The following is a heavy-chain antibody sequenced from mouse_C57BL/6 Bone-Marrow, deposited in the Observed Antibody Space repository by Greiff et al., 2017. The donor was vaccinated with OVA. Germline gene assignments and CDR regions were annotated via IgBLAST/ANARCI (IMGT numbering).Heavy chain of an antibody. Sequence: QVQLQQPGAELVRPGTSVKLSCKASGYTFTSYWMHWVKQRPGQGLEWIGVIDPSDSYTNYNQKFKGKATLTVDTSSSTAYMKLSSLTSEDSAVYYWARYPQTAQGFAYWGQGTLVTVSA. J-gene: IGHJ3*01. CDR1: GYTFTSYW. CDR2: IDPSDSYT. CDR3: ARYPQTAQGFAY. D-gene: IGHD3-2*02. V-gene: IGHV1-59*01.